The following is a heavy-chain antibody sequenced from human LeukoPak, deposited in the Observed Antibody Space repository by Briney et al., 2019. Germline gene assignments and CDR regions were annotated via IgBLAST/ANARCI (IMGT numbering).Heavy chain of an antibody. CDR1: GYTFTGYY. CDR2: INPNSGGT. CDR3: ATLSWFDP. J-gene: IGHJ5*02. D-gene: IGHD2/OR15-2a*01. V-gene: IGHV1-2*02. Sequence: ASVKVSCKASGYTFTGYYMHWVRQAPGQGLEWMGWINPNSGGTNYAQKFQGRVTMTEDTSTDTAYMELSSLRSEDTAVYYCATLSWFDPWGQGTLVTVSS.